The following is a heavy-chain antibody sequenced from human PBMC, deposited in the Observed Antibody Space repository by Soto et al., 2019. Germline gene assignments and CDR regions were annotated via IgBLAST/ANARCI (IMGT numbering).Heavy chain of an antibody. CDR3: ARGPGSLRP. Sequence: SQTLSLTCAISGDSVSSNSAAWNWIRLSPSRGLEWLGRTYYRSKWYSAYAPSVKSRISINPGTSKNQFSLQLNSVTPDDTTVYYCARGPGSLRPWGQGILVTVSS. V-gene: IGHV6-1*01. CDR2: TYYRSKWYS. J-gene: IGHJ5*02. D-gene: IGHD1-1*01. CDR1: GDSVSSNSAA.